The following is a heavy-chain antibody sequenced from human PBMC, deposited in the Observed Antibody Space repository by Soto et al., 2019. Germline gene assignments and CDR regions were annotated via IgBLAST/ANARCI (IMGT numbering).Heavy chain of an antibody. CDR2: VSAGGDMT. J-gene: IGHJ6*02. V-gene: IGHV3-23*01. CDR1: GFTFSSYA. D-gene: IGHD3-10*01. CDR3: ARGDRGGSGSPASYSYSGLDV. Sequence: GGSLRLSCAASGFTFSSYAMSWVRQAPGKGLEWVSSVSAGGDMTYYSDSVKGRFTISRDNSNNALFLQMNSLRAEDTALYYCARGDRGGSGSPASYSYSGLDVWGQGTTVTVSS.